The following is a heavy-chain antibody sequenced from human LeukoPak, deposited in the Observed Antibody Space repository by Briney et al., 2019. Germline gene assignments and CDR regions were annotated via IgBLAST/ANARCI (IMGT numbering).Heavy chain of an antibody. CDR1: GFTFSNYG. Sequence: PGRSLRVSCAASGFTFSNYGMHWVRQAPGKGLEWVAVIWYDGGKYYADSVKGRFTISRDNSKNTLYLQMNSLRDEDTAVYKCAREGGSYYRYFDYWGQGTLVTVSS. CDR2: IWYDGGK. J-gene: IGHJ4*02. V-gene: IGHV3-33*01. CDR3: AREGGSYYRYFDY. D-gene: IGHD3-10*01.